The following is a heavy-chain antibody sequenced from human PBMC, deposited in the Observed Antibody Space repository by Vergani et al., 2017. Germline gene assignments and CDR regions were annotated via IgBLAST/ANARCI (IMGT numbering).Heavy chain of an antibody. V-gene: IGHV7-4-1*02. D-gene: IGHD6-19*01. CDR2: INTNTGNP. Sequence: QVQLVQSGSELKKPGASVKVSCEASGYTFTSYAMNWVRQAPGQGLEWMGWINTNTGNPTYAQGFTGRFVFSLDTSVSTAYLQISSLKAEDTAVYYCARLIPRIAVAGYYYYGMDVWGQGTTVTVSS. J-gene: IGHJ6*02. CDR3: ARLIPRIAVAGYYYYGMDV. CDR1: GYTFTSYA.